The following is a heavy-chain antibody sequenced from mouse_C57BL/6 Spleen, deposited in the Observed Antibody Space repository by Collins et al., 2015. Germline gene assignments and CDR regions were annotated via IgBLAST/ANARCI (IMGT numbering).Heavy chain of an antibody. CDR2: INTYTGEP. J-gene: IGHJ3*01. V-gene: IGHV9-3-1*01. D-gene: IGHD4-1*01. CDR3: ARNWDDWFAY. CDR1: GYTFTNYG. Sequence: QIQLVQSGPELKKPGETVKISCKASGYTFTNYGMNWVKQAPGKGLKWMGWINTYTGEPTYVDDFKGRFAFSLETSASTAYLQINNLKNEDTATYFCARNWDDWFAYWGQGTLVTVSA.